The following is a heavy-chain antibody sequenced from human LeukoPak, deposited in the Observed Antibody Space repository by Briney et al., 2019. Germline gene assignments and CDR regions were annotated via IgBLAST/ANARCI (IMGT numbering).Heavy chain of an antibody. CDR2: IYYSGST. V-gene: IGHV4-59*01. CDR3: ARGNSNYDFWSGYYPPLNWFDP. Sequence: PSETLSLTCTVSGGSISSYYWSWIRQPPGKGLEWIWYIYYSGSTNYNPTLKSRVTISVDTSKNQFSLKLSSVTAADTAVYYCARGNSNYDFWSGYYPPLNWFDPWGQGTLVAVSS. CDR1: GGSISSYY. J-gene: IGHJ5*02. D-gene: IGHD3-3*01.